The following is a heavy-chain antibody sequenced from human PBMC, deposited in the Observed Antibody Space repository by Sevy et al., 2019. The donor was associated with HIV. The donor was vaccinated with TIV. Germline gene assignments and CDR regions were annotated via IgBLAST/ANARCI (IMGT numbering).Heavy chain of an antibody. CDR2: ISYDGTDK. CDR1: RFTFSNYA. Sequence: GGSLRLSCAASRFTFSNYAMHWVRQTPGKGLEWVAVISYDGTDKYYAESVKGRFTISRDNSNNTVYLQMSSLRLEDTAVYYCARVRTDYSSSWYVWDYWGQGTLVTVSS. D-gene: IGHD6-13*01. CDR3: ARVRTDYSSSWYVWDY. J-gene: IGHJ4*02. V-gene: IGHV3-30-3*01.